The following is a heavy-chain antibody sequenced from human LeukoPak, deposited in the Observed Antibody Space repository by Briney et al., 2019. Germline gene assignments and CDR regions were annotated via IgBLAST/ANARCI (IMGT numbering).Heavy chain of an antibody. CDR1: GGSISSSSYY. CDR3: ARHERASGLYCSGGSCYQLNWSDP. CDR2: IYYSGNP. V-gene: IGHV4-39*01. D-gene: IGHD2-15*01. J-gene: IGHJ5*02. Sequence: KPSETLSLTCTFSGGSISSSSYYWGWIRQPPGKGLEWIGRIYYSGNPYYNPSLKSRVTISVHTSKIQFSLKLSSVSAADTAVYYCARHERASGLYCSGGSCYQLNWSDPWGQGTLGTVSS.